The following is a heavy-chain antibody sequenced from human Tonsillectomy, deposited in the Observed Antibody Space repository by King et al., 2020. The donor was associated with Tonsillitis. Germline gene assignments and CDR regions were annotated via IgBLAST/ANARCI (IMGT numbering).Heavy chain of an antibody. J-gene: IGHJ6*03. CDR1: GFTFSDCY. CDR3: ARVSLGYANYYMDV. Sequence: HVQLVESGGGLVKPGGSLRLSCAASGFTFSDCYMSWIRQAPGKGLEWVSYISSSGSTIYYADSVKGRFTISRDNAKNALYLQMNSLRAEDTAVYYCARVSLGYANYYMDVWGIGTTVTVSS. D-gene: IGHD1-1*01. CDR2: ISSSGSTI. V-gene: IGHV3-11*01.